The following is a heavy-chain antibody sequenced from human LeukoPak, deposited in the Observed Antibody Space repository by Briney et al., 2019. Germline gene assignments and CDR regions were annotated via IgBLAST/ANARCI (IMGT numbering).Heavy chain of an antibody. CDR1: GFTFSNAW. J-gene: IGHJ3*02. V-gene: IGHV3-15*01. D-gene: IGHD3-10*01. CDR3: TTSERGARDAFDI. Sequence: GGSLRLSCAASGFTFSNAWMSWVRQAPGNGLEWVGRIKSKTDGGTTDYAAPVKGRFTISRDDSKNTLYLQMNSLKTEDTAVYYCTTSERGARDAFDIWGQGTMVTVSS. CDR2: IKSKTDGGTT.